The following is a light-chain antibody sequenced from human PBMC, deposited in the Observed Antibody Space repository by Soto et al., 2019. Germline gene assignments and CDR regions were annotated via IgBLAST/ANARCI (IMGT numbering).Light chain of an antibody. CDR1: IGDVGFYAR. Sequence: QSALTQPPSVSGSPGQSVTISCTGTIGDVGFYARVSWYQQPPGTAPKLLIYDVTSRPSGVPDRFSGSQSGKTASLTSSGLRAEDEADYYCSSYASSSTYVFGPGTKVTVL. J-gene: IGLJ1*01. V-gene: IGLV2-18*02. CDR2: DVT. CDR3: SSYASSSTYV.